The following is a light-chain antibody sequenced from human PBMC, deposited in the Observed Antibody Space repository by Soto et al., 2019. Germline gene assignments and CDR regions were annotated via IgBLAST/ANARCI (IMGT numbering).Light chain of an antibody. CDR3: SSYTTGRTLL. CDR1: SSDIGAYNY. J-gene: IGLJ2*01. Sequence: QSALTQPASVSGSPGQSITFSCTGTSSDIGAYNYVAWYQQHPGKTPKLMIYDVNNRPSGVSSRFSGSQSGNTASLTISGLQAEDEADYYCSSYTTGRTLLFGGGTKLT. V-gene: IGLV2-14*03. CDR2: DVN.